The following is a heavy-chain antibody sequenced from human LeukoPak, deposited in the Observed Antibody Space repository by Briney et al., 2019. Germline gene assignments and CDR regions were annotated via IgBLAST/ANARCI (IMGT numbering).Heavy chain of an antibody. D-gene: IGHD6-19*01. CDR1: GFTFSSYA. CDR2: ISYDGSNK. V-gene: IGHV3-30-3*01. CDR3: AESSGWLSVGDQAVGY. J-gene: IGHJ4*02. Sequence: PGGSLRLSCAASGFTFSSYAMHWVRQAPGKGLEWVAVISYDGSNKYYADSVKGRFTISRDNSKNTLYLQMNSLRAEDTAVYYCAESSGWLSVGDQAVGYWGQGTLVTVSS.